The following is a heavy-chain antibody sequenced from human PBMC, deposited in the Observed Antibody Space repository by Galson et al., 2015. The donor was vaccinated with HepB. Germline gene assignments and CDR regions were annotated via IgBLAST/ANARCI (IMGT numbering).Heavy chain of an antibody. J-gene: IGHJ5*02. CDR2: TYYRSKWYD. D-gene: IGHD6-6*01. CDR1: GDSVSSNSAV. V-gene: IGHV6-1*01. CDR3: ARSQDGGGIAARPDLDP. Sequence: CAISGDSVSSNSAVWNWIRQSPSRGLEWLGRTYYRSKWYDDYAVSVKSRITINPDTSKNQFSLQLNSVTPEYTAVYYCARSQDGGGIAARPDLDPWGQGTLVTVSS.